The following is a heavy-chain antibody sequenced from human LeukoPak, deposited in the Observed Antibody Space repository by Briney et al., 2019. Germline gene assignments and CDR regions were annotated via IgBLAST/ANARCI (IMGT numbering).Heavy chain of an antibody. CDR2: IYYSGTT. CDR1: GASISRYY. Sequence: SQTLSLTCTVSGASISRYYWTWIRQPPGKGLEWIGYIYYSGTTNYNPSLKSRVTISLDKSKNQFSLKLSSVTATDTAVYYCARIEWFTFDFWGQGTLVTVSS. V-gene: IGHV4-59*01. D-gene: IGHD3-3*01. J-gene: IGHJ4*02. CDR3: ARIEWFTFDF.